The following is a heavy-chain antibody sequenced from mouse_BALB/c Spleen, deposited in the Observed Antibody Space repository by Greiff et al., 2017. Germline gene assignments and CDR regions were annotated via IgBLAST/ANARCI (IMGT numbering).Heavy chain of an antibody. CDR3: ARHDYYGSSYRALAY. Sequence: EVQVVESGGGLVKLGGSLKLSCAASGFTFSSYYMSWVRQTPEKRLELVAAINSNGGSTYYPDTVKGRFTISRDNAKNTLYLQMSSLKSEDTALYYCARHDYYGSSYRALAYWGQGTLVTVSA. CDR1: GFTFSSYY. V-gene: IGHV5-6-2*01. D-gene: IGHD1-1*01. J-gene: IGHJ3*01. CDR2: INSNGGST.